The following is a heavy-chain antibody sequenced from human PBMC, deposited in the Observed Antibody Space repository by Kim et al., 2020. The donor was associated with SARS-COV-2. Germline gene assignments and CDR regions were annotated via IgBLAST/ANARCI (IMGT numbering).Heavy chain of an antibody. D-gene: IGHD3-22*01. CDR1: GGSISSSFNY. CDR2: VYHSGST. Sequence: SETLSLTCTVSGGSISSSFNYWGWIRQPPGKGLEWIGSVYHSGSTYDSPSLKSRVTVSVDTSKNEFCLKVTSVTAAATAVYFCARLPHDSSGYVDSWGPGILVTVSS. CDR3: ARLPHDSSGYVDS. J-gene: IGHJ4*02. V-gene: IGHV4-39*01.